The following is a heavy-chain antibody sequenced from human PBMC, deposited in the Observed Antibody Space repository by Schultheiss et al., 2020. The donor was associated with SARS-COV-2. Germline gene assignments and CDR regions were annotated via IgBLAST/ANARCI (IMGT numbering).Heavy chain of an antibody. J-gene: IGHJ3*01. Sequence: GGSLRLSCVASGFTFSNFAVHWVRQAPGQGLQWVALISYDGTNEDYADSVKGRFTISRDNSQNTLFLQLNSLRTEDTALYYCMRGGYFRFGYAFDVWGQGTMVTVSS. V-gene: IGHV3-30*04. CDR1: GFTFSNFA. D-gene: IGHD5-18*01. CDR3: MRGGYFRFGYAFDV. CDR2: ISYDGTNE.